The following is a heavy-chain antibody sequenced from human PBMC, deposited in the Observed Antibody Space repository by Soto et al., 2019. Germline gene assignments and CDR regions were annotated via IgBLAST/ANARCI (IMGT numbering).Heavy chain of an antibody. D-gene: IGHD3-22*01. J-gene: IGHJ6*02. CDR3: ARAGYYGVYGMDV. CDR1: GGSISSGGYS. V-gene: IGHV4-30-2*01. Sequence: TLSLTCAVSGGSISSGGYSWSWIRQPPGKGLEWIGYIYHSGSTYYNPSLKSRVTISVDRSKNQFSLKLSSVTAADTAVYYCARAGYYGVYGMDVWGQGTTVTVSS. CDR2: IYHSGST.